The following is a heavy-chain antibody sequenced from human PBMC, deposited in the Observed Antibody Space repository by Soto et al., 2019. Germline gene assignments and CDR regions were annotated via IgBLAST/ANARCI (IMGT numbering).Heavy chain of an antibody. V-gene: IGHV1-18*04. Sequence: QLVQSGAEVKKPGASVKVSCKASGYTFTTSGFTWLRQAPGQGLEWMGWISAKSGNTNYAQKLQGRVTMTTDTSTSTVYMELKSLTSDDTAIYYCTRAGASDWNYVSTSSWGQGTLVTVSS. CDR3: TRAGASDWNYVSTSS. D-gene: IGHD1-7*01. J-gene: IGHJ4*02. CDR2: ISAKSGNT. CDR1: GYTFTTSG.